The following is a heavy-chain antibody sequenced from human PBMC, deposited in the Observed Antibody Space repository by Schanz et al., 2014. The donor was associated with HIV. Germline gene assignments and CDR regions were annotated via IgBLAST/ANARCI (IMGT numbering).Heavy chain of an antibody. J-gene: IGHJ4*02. Sequence: EVQLVESGGGLVKPGGSLRLSCAASGFTFSSYNMNWVRQAPGKGLEWVSYISTSRSYIYYADSVKGRFTISRDNAKNSLYLQMNSLRAEDTAVYYCARVFGRTYGLPDYWGQGTLVTVSS. D-gene: IGHD3-10*01. CDR1: GFTFSSYN. CDR3: ARVFGRTYGLPDY. CDR2: ISTSRSYI. V-gene: IGHV3-21*04.